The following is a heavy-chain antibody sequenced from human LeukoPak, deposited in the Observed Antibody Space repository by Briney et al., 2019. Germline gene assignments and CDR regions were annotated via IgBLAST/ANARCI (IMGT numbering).Heavy chain of an antibody. CDR1: GFTFSSYW. V-gene: IGHV3-66*01. Sequence: GGSLRLSCAASGFTFSSYWMSWVRQAPGKGLDWVSIVYSGGVAYYADSVKGRFMISRDYSTNTVHLQMNSLRDDDTAVYYCARESPGDSNGLDVWGQGTTVVVSS. J-gene: IGHJ6*02. CDR2: VYSGGVA. CDR3: ARESPGDSNGLDV. D-gene: IGHD7-27*01.